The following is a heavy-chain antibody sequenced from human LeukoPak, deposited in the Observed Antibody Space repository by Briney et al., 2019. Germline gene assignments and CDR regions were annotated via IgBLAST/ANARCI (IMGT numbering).Heavy chain of an antibody. Sequence: ASVEVSCKASGYTFTSYAMHWVRQAPGQRLEWMGWINAGNGNTKYSQKFQGRVTITRDTSASTAYMELSSLRSEDTAVYYCARGEVVVNALVDYWGQGTLVTVSS. CDR1: GYTFTSYA. CDR3: ARGEVVVNALVDY. D-gene: IGHD2-21*01. J-gene: IGHJ4*02. V-gene: IGHV1-3*01. CDR2: INAGNGNT.